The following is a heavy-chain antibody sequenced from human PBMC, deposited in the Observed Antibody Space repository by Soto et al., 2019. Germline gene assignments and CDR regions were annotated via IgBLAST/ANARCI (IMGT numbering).Heavy chain of an antibody. J-gene: IGHJ6*02. CDR1: GFTFSSYG. V-gene: IGHV3-30*03. D-gene: IGHD1-7*01. CDR2: ISYDGSNK. Sequence: GGSLRLSCAASGFTFSSYGMHWVRQAPGKGLEWVAVISYDGSNKYYADSVKGRFTISRDNSKNTLYLQMNSLRAEDTAVYYCARDLGTGTTYYYYGMDVWGQGTTVTVSS. CDR3: ARDLGTGTTYYYYGMDV.